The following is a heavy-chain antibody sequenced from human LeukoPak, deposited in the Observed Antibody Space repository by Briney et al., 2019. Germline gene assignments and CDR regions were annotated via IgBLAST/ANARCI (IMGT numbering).Heavy chain of an antibody. CDR2: IYYSGST. V-gene: IGHV4-59*08. J-gene: IGHJ4*02. D-gene: IGHD4-23*01. Sequence: PSETLSLTCTVSGGSISSYYWSWIRQPPGKGLEWIGYIYYSGSTNYNPSLKSRVTISVDTSKNQFSLKLSSVTAADTAVYYCARGYGGKLYYFDYWGQGTLVTVSS. CDR3: ARGYGGKLYYFDY. CDR1: GGSISSYY.